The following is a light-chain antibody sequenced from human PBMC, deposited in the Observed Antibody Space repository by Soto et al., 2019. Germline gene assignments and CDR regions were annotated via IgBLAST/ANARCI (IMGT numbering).Light chain of an antibody. J-gene: IGKJ3*01. CDR3: QQGSNGPPDFT. Sequence: EIVLTQSPATLSLSPGERATLSCRASQSVGNSLAWYHQRPGQAPWLLIYDASHRATGIPARFSGSVSGTDITLTISSLAPEYFAIYYCQQGSNGPPDFTCGPGPKVDIK. CDR1: QSVGNS. V-gene: IGKV3-11*01. CDR2: DAS.